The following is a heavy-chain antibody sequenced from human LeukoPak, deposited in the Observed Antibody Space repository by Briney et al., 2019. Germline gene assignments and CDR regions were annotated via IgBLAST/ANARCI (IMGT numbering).Heavy chain of an antibody. V-gene: IGHV4-59*01. CDR3: ARGERYGSGSYSSQGYFDY. CDR1: GGSITSYF. CDR2: ISYNRGT. D-gene: IGHD1-26*01. J-gene: IGHJ4*02. Sequence: SETLSLTCIVSGGSITSYFWSWIRQSPRKGLEWIGYISYNRGTNYHPSLKSRVTISTDTSKNQFSLKLNSVTAADTAVYYCARGERYGSGSYSSQGYFDYWGQGSLVTVSS.